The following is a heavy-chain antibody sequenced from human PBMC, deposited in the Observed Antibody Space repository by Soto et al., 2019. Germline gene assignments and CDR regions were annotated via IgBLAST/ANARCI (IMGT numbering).Heavy chain of an antibody. CDR3: AKDSARDCSSTRCHPWFDP. J-gene: IGHJ5*02. V-gene: IGHV3-9*01. CDR1: GFTFDDYA. D-gene: IGHD2-2*01. CDR2: ISWNSGSI. Sequence: GGSLRLSCAASGFTFDDYAMHWVRQAPGKGLEWVSGISWNSGSIGYADSVKGRFTISRDNAKNSLYLQMNSLRAEDTALYYCAKDSARDCSSTRCHPWFDPWGQGTLVTVSS.